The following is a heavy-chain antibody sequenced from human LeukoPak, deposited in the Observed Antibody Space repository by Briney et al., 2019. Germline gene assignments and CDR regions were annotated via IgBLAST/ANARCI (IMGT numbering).Heavy chain of an antibody. CDR1: GGSISSSSYY. Sequence: PSETLSLTCTVSGGSISSSSYYWGWIRQPPGKGLEWTGSIYYSGSTYYNPSLKSRVTISVDTSKNQFSLKLSSVTAADTAVYYCARRAFLCSGGSCYGRFFDYWGQGTLVTVSS. V-gene: IGHV4-39*01. J-gene: IGHJ4*02. CDR2: IYYSGST. CDR3: ARRAFLCSGGSCYGRFFDY. D-gene: IGHD2-15*01.